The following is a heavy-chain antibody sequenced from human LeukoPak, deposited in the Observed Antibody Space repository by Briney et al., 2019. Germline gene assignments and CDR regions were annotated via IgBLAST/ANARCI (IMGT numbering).Heavy chain of an antibody. J-gene: IGHJ3*02. V-gene: IGHV1-18*01. Sequence: ASVKVSCKASGYTFSIYGFSWVRQAPGQGLEWMGWISAYNGNTNYAQKFQGRVTMTTDTSTSTAHMELRSLRSDDTAVYYCARQGYRWAFDIWGQGTMVTVSS. CDR3: ARQGYRWAFDI. D-gene: IGHD5-24*01. CDR2: ISAYNGNT. CDR1: GYTFSIYG.